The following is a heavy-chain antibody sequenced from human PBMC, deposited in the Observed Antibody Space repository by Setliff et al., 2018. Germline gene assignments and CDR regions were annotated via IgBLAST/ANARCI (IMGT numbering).Heavy chain of an antibody. Sequence: PGESLKISCAASGFTFSSYAMHWVRQAPGKGLEWVAVISYDGSNKYYADSVKGRFTISRDNSKNTLYLQMNSLRAEDTAVYYCARDHYGSGTILNYFDYWGQGTLVTVSS. D-gene: IGHD3-10*01. V-gene: IGHV3-30*04. CDR2: ISYDGSNK. CDR1: GFTFSSYA. J-gene: IGHJ4*02. CDR3: ARDHYGSGTILNYFDY.